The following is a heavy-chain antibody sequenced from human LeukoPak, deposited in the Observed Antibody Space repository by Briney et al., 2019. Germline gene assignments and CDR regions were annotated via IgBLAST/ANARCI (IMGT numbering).Heavy chain of an antibody. CDR3: VRRGWDILFDL. V-gene: IGHV4-39*01. J-gene: IGHJ4*02. Sequence: SETLSLTCTVSGDSISSNSYYWGWLRQTPGKGLEWIGSIYHRGSTYYNPSLKSRVTISVDTSKNQFSLKMRSVTAADTAVYYCVRRGWDILFDLWGQGTLVTVSS. D-gene: IGHD1-26*01. CDR2: IYHRGST. CDR1: GDSISSNSYY.